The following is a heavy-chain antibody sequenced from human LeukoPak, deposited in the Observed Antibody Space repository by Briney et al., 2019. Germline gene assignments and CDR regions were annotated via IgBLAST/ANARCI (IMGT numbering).Heavy chain of an antibody. Sequence: GASVTVSCKASGYTFTSYGISWVRQAPGQGREGMGWISAYNGNTNYAQNIQGRVTMTTDKSTSTAYMELRSLRSDDTAVYYCARYHGYYYGSGSYPLHDYWGQGTLVTVSS. CDR1: GYTFTSYG. CDR3: ARYHGYYYGSGSYPLHDY. V-gene: IGHV1-18*01. D-gene: IGHD3-10*01. J-gene: IGHJ4*02. CDR2: ISAYNGNT.